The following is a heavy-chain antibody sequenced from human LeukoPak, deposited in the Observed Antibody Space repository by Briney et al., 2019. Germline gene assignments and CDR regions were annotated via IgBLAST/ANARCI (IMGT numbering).Heavy chain of an antibody. J-gene: IGHJ4*02. CDR2: IKQDGSEK. CDR1: GFTFSSYW. D-gene: IGHD1-1*01. Sequence: GGSLRLSCAASGFTFSSYWMSWVRQAPGKGLEWVANIKQDGSEKYYVDSVKGRFTISRDNAKNSLYLQMNSLRAEDTAVYYCVRDFSLTRLERPFDSWGQGTLVTVSS. CDR3: VRDFSLTRLERPFDS. V-gene: IGHV3-7*01.